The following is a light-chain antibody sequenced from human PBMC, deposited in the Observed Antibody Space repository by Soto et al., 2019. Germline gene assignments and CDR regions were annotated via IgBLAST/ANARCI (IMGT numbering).Light chain of an antibody. CDR2: GNS. J-gene: IGLJ2*01. CDR1: SSNIGAGYD. Sequence: QAVVTQPPSVSGAPGQRVTISCTGSSSNIGAGYDVHWYQQLPGTAPKLLIYGNSNRPSGVPDRFSGSKSGTSASLAITGLVAEDQADYYCQSYDSSLRGVFGRGTKVTVL. V-gene: IGLV1-40*01. CDR3: QSYDSSLRGV.